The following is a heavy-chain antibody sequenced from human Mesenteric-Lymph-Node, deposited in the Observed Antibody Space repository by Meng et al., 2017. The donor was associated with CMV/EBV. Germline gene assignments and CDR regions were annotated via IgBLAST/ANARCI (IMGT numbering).Heavy chain of an antibody. CDR2: IYHSGST. CDR1: GGSISSSSW. CDR3: ARVYGSGSYYNYFDY. Sequence: SGGSISSSSWWSWVRQPPGKGLEWIGEIYHSGSTNYNPSLKSRVTISVDKSKNQFSLKLSSVTAADTAVYYCARVYGSGSYYNYFDYWGQGTLVTVSS. D-gene: IGHD3-10*01. V-gene: IGHV4-4*02. J-gene: IGHJ4*02.